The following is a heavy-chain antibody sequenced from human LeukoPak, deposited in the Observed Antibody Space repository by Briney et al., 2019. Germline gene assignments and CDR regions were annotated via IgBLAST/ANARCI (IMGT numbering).Heavy chain of an antibody. Sequence: GGSLRLSCAASGFTFSSYSMKWVRQAPGKGVEWVSSISSSSSYIYYADSVKGRFTISRDNAKTSLYLHMNSLRAEDTAVYYCARDGDRGLRAFDIWGEGTMVTVSS. V-gene: IGHV3-21*01. CDR2: ISSSSSYI. CDR3: ARDGDRGLRAFDI. J-gene: IGHJ3*02. CDR1: GFTFSSYS. D-gene: IGHD7-27*01.